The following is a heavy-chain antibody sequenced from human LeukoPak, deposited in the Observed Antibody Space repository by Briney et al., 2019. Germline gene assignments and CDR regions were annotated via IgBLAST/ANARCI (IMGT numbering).Heavy chain of an antibody. Sequence: GASVKVSCKASGYTFTGYYMHWVRQAPGQGLEWMGWINPNSGGTNYAQKFQGRVTMTRDTPISTAYMELSRLRSDDTAVYYCARPYCSSTSCLWYFDYWGQGTLVTVSS. D-gene: IGHD2-2*01. CDR1: GYTFTGYY. V-gene: IGHV1-2*02. J-gene: IGHJ4*02. CDR2: INPNSGGT. CDR3: ARPYCSSTSCLWYFDY.